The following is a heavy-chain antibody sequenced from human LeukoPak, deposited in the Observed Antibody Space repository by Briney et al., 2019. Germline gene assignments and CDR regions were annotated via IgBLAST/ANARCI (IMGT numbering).Heavy chain of an antibody. V-gene: IGHV3-53*01. CDR3: ARCGSDYDGGAFDI. CDR2: IYSDRRT. Sequence: GGSLRLSCAASGFIFSTYWMSWVRQAPGKGLEWVAVIYSDRRTHYGDSVKGRFTISRDNSNNTLHLQMNSLRGEDTAVYYCARCGSDYDGGAFDIWGQGTVVTVSS. D-gene: IGHD2-21*02. CDR1: GFIFSTYW. J-gene: IGHJ3*02.